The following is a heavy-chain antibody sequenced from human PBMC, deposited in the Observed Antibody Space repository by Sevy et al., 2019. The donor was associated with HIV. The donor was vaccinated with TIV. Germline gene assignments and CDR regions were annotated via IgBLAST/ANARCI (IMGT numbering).Heavy chain of an antibody. CDR2: INTNSGNP. CDR1: GDTFSGSA. V-gene: IGHV7-4-1*04. Sequence: ASVKVSCKASGDTFSGSALGWVRQAPGQGLEWMGWINTNSGNPTYAQGFKGRFVFSLDTSVRMAYLQISSLKAEDTXXXXXXXXXXXXXXXXXXXXAAIYFDQWGQGTLVTVSS. J-gene: IGHJ4*02. D-gene: IGHD6-25*01. CDR3: XXXXXXXXXXXXXXXAAIYFDQ.